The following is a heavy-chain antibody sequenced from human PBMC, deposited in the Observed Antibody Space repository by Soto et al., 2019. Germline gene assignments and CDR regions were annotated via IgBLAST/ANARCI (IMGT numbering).Heavy chain of an antibody. V-gene: IGHV1-69*02. D-gene: IGHD7-27*01. CDR3: ASRTGDSYYYYYMDV. CDR2: IIPILGIA. Sequence: SVKVSCKASGGTFSSYTISWVRQAPGQGLEWMGRIIPILGIANYAQKFQGRVTITADKFTSTAYMELSSLRSEDTAVYYCASRTGDSYYYYYMDVWGKGTTVTVSS. J-gene: IGHJ6*03. CDR1: GGTFSSYT.